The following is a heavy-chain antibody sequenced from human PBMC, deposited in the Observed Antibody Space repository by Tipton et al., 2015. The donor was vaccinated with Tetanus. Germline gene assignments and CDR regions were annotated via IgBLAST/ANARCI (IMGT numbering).Heavy chain of an antibody. J-gene: IGHJ4*02. CDR2: INSDGSST. Sequence: SLRLSCAASGFTFSSYWMHWVRQAPGKGLVWVSRINSDGSSTSYADSVKGRFTISRDNAKNTLYLQMNSLRAEDTAVYYCARAPYRNQNQVWYFDYWGQGTLVTVSS. D-gene: IGHD1-14*01. V-gene: IGHV3-74*01. CDR1: GFTFSSYW. CDR3: ARAPYRNQNQVWYFDY.